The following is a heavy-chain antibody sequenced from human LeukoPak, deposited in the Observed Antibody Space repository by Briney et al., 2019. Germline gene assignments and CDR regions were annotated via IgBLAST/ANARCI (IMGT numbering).Heavy chain of an antibody. V-gene: IGHV4-59*02. CDR2: VHYSGTT. CDR3: ARVRDYYGSGSYYSPTDYYYYMDV. D-gene: IGHD3-10*01. CDR1: GGSVSNYY. J-gene: IGHJ6*03. Sequence: PSETLSLTCTVSGGSVSNYYWSWIRQPPGKGLEWIGYVHYSGTTKYNPSLMSRVAISVDTSKNQFSLKLSSVTAADTAVYYCARVRDYYGSGSYYSPTDYYYYMDVWGKGTTVTISS.